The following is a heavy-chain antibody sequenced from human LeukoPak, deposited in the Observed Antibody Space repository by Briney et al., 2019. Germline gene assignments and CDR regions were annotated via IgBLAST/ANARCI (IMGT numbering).Heavy chain of an antibody. Sequence: GGSLRLSCAASGFTFSDYYMSWIRQAPGKGLEWVSYISSSGSTIYHADSVKGRFTISRDNAKNSLYLQMNSLRAEDTAVYYCARGSPDFWSPYNWFDPWGQGTLVTVSS. CDR2: ISSSGSTI. V-gene: IGHV3-11*04. D-gene: IGHD3-3*01. CDR1: GFTFSDYY. CDR3: ARGSPDFWSPYNWFDP. J-gene: IGHJ5*02.